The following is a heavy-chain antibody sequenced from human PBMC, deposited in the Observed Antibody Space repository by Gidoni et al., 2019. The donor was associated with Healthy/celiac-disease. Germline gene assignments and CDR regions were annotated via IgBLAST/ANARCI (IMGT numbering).Heavy chain of an antibody. CDR1: GFTFSSYG. V-gene: IGHV3-30*18. CDR3: AKDLGATIIYPDAFDI. J-gene: IGHJ3*02. Sequence: QVQLVESGGGVVQPGRSLRLSCAASGFTFSSYGMHWVRQAPGKGLEWVAVISYDGSNKYYADSVKGRFTISRDNSKNTLYLQMNSLRAEDTAVYYCAKDLGATIIYPDAFDIWGQGTMVTVSS. D-gene: IGHD5-12*01. CDR2: ISYDGSNK.